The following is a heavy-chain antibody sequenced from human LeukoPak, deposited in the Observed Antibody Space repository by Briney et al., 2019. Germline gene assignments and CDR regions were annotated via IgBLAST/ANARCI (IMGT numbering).Heavy chain of an antibody. D-gene: IGHD3-16*01. CDR2: IYYSGST. CDR3: ARDGGRKLDY. V-gene: IGHV4-31*03. CDR1: GGSISGGGYY. J-gene: IGHJ4*02. Sequence: SQTLSLTCTVSGGSISGGGYYWSWIRQHPGKGLEWIGYIYYSGSTYYNPSLKSRVTISVDTSKNQFSLKLSSVTAADTAVYYCARDGGRKLDYWGQGTLVTVSS.